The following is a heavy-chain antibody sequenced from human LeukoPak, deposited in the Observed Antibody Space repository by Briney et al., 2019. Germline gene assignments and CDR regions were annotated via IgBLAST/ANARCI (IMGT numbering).Heavy chain of an antibody. CDR1: GGSFSGQY. V-gene: IGHV4-34*01. Sequence: SETLSLTCAVFGGSFSGQYWSWIRQPPGKGLEWIGEINHRGSTTYNPSLKSRVTISVDTSKSQFSLKVRPLTAADTAVYYCARDRYSNSFYYYYAMDVWGQGTTVTVSS. D-gene: IGHD4-11*01. CDR3: ARDRYSNSFYYYYAMDV. CDR2: INHRGST. J-gene: IGHJ6*02.